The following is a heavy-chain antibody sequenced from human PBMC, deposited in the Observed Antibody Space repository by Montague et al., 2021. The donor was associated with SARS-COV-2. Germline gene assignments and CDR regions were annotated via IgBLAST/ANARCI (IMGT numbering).Heavy chain of an antibody. Sequence: SLSLSLAASGFIFSSYEMNWVRQAPGKGLEWISYISSSGGGSTKHYTHSVKGRFTISRDNAKNSLYLQMNSLRVEDTAIYYRARDRDWDDWCGMDVWGQGTTVTVSS. V-gene: IGHV3-48*03. CDR2: ISSSGGGSTK. CDR1: GFIFSSYE. D-gene: IGHD2-21*01. J-gene: IGHJ6*02. CDR3: ARDRDWDDWCGMDV.